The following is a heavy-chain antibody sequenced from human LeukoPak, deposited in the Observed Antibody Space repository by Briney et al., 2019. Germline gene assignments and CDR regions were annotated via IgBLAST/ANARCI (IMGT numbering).Heavy chain of an antibody. J-gene: IGHJ6*02. CDR3: ARHFGVITKGVYYYYYGMDV. CDR1: GFTVSSNY. D-gene: IGHD3-3*01. Sequence: PGGSLRLSCAASGFTVSSNYMSWGRQAPGKGLEWGSGIYSGGGTYYADSGKGRFTISRDNSKNTLYLQMNSLRAEDTAVYYCARHFGVITKGVYYYYYGMDVWGQGTTVTVSS. V-gene: IGHV3-66*04. CDR2: IYSGGGT.